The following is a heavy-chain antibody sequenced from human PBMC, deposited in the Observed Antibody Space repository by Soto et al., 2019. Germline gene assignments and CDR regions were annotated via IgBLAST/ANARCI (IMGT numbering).Heavy chain of an antibody. J-gene: IGHJ4*02. Sequence: GGSLRLSCAASGFSFNIFAMNWVRQAPGKGLEWVSGISGGGGSTDYADSVKGRFTISRDNAKNSLYLQMNSLRAEDTALYYCAKGYSYGVLEPLGYWGQGTLVTVSS. CDR3: AKGYSYGVLEPLGY. CDR2: ISGGGGST. D-gene: IGHD5-18*01. CDR1: GFSFNIFA. V-gene: IGHV3-23*01.